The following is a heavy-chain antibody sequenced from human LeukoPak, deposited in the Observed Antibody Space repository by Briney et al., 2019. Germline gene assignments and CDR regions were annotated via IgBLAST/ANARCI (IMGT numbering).Heavy chain of an antibody. J-gene: IGHJ4*02. CDR1: GFTFSSYS. Sequence: GGSLRLSCAVSGFTFSSYSMNWVRQAPGKGLEWLSHISSSSSIIYYADSVKGRFTISRDNSKNTLYLQMNSLRAEDTAVYYCAKDALERAMGYYGSGSYYTSLDYWGQGTLVTVSS. CDR3: AKDALERAMGYYGSGSYYTSLDY. D-gene: IGHD3-10*01. CDR2: ISSSSSII. V-gene: IGHV3-48*01.